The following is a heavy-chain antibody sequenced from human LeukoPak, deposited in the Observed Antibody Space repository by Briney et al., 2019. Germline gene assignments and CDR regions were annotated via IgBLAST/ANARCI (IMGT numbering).Heavy chain of an antibody. V-gene: IGHV3-48*04. Sequence: PGGSLRLSCVASGFTFRTYWMSWGRQGPGRGRERGSYICGSSSSIKYADYVKGGFTISRDNAKNSLYLQMNNLRAEDTDVYYCERDYERSGYYRDLDYWGQGTLVPVSS. J-gene: IGHJ4*02. CDR2: ICGSSSSI. D-gene: IGHD3-22*01. CDR1: GFTFRTYW. CDR3: ERDYERSGYYRDLDY.